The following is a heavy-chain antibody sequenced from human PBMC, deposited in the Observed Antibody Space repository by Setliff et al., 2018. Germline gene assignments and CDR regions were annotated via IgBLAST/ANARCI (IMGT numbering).Heavy chain of an antibody. J-gene: IGHJ4*02. CDR1: GLTFSIYA. CDR2: ISGSGSIT. CDR3: AGTIFGVQYYFDY. Sequence: LRLSCAASGLTFSIYAMSWVRQAPGKGLEWVSVISGSGSITYQADSVKGRFTISRDNSKNMLYLQLNSPRAEDTAVYFCAGTIFGVQYYFDYWGQGTLVTVS. D-gene: IGHD3-3*01. V-gene: IGHV3-23*01.